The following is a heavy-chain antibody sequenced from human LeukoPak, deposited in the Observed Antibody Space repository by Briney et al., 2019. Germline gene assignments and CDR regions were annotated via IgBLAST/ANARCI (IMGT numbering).Heavy chain of an antibody. CDR1: GYTFTNYY. CDR2: ISPSGGST. CDR3: ARFNYGSGSYYNGLFGY. Sequence: ASVKVSCKASGYTFTNYYVHWVRQAPGQGLEWMGVISPSGGSTDYAQKFQGRVTMTRETSTSTLYMELNSLRSDDTAVYYCARFNYGSGSYYNGLFGYWGQGTLVTVSS. D-gene: IGHD3-10*01. V-gene: IGHV1-46*01. J-gene: IGHJ4*02.